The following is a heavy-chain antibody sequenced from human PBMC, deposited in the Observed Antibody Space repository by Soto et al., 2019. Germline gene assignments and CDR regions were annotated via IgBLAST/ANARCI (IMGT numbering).Heavy chain of an antibody. J-gene: IGHJ4*02. CDR3: ARTDHSGGWAAWF. CDR2: IRYSGTT. CDR1: GDSVNGPSYV. D-gene: IGHD2-15*01. Sequence: QVQLQESGPGLVKPSETLTLTCTVSGDSVNGPSYVWAWIRQSPGKGLEWIGHIRYSGTTDYHPSLKSRVTISLDTSKNHFSLNVASVTSADSAVYYCARTDHSGGWAAWFWGQGTLVTVSA. V-gene: IGHV4-61*03.